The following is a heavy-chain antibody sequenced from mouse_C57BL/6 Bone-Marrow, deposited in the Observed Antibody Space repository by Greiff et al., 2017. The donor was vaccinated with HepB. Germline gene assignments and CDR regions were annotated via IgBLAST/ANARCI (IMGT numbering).Heavy chain of an antibody. CDR1: GFTFSSYA. CDR2: SSDGGSYT. CDR3: ARVCYFDV. Sequence: EVHLVESGGGLVKPGGSLKLSCAASGFTFSSYAMSWVRQTPEKRLEWVATSSDGGSYTYYPDNVKGRFTISRDNAKNNLYLQMSHLKSEDTAMYYCARVCYFDVWGTGTTVTVSS. J-gene: IGHJ1*03. V-gene: IGHV5-4*01.